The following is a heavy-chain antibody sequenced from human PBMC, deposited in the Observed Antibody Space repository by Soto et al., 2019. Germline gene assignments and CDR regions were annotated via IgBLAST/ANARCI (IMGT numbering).Heavy chain of an antibody. CDR2: ISDNGGRT. J-gene: IGHJ4*02. V-gene: IGHV3-23*01. CDR3: AKRELDDK. CDR1: GFTFRSYG. Sequence: EVQLLESGGRFVQPGGSLRLSCAASGFTFRSYGMSWVRQAPGKGLEWISAISDNGGRTDYADSVKGRFTISRDNSKNTLFLQMNTQTAEDTAVYYCAKRELDDKWGQGTLVTVS. D-gene: IGHD3-3*02.